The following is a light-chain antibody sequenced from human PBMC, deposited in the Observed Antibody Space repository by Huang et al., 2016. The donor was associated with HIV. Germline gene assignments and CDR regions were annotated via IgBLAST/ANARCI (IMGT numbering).Light chain of an antibody. J-gene: IGKJ5*01. CDR2: DGS. CDR3: QQFNNYPQD. V-gene: IGKV1D-13*01. CDR1: QGISSS. Sequence: AIQLTQSPSSLSASVGDRVAITCRASQGISSSLAWDQQKPGKAPELLICDGSSLDSGVPSRFSDSGSGTDFTLTISSLQPEDFATYYCQQFNNYPQDLGQGTRLEIQ.